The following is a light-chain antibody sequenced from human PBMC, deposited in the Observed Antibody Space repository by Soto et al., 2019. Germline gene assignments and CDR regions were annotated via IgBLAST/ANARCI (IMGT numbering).Light chain of an antibody. CDR2: GAS. J-gene: IGKJ4*01. CDR3: QQTYNTPLT. Sequence: DIVLTQSPGTLSLSPPATATLACRASQSVSSNLAWYQQKPGQAPRLLIYGASTRATGIPARFSGSGSGTEFTLTITSLQPEDFATYYCQQTYNTPLTFGGGTKVDIK. V-gene: IGKV3-15*01. CDR1: QSVSSN.